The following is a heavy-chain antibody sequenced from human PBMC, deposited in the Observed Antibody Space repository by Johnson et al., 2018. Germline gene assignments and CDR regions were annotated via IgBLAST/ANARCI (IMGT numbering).Heavy chain of an antibody. CDR2: ISSRSRYI. CDR1: GFTFRSYS. D-gene: IGHD3-10*01. J-gene: IGHJ6*02. V-gene: IGHV3-21*01. Sequence: VQLVECGGGLVKPGGSLRLSCAASGFTFRSYSMNWVRQATGKGLEWVSAISSRSRYIYYEDSVKGRFTISRDNAKNSLYLQMNSLRAEDTAVYYCARRDTMVHYGMDVWGQGTTVTVSS. CDR3: ARRDTMVHYGMDV.